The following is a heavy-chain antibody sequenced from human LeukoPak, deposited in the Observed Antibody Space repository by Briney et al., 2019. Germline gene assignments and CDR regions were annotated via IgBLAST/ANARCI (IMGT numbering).Heavy chain of an antibody. CDR1: GGTFSSYA. V-gene: IGHV1-69*06. Sequence: GSSVKVSCKASGGTFSSYAISWVRQAPGQGLEWMGGIIPNFGTANYAQKFQGRVTITADKSTSTAYMELSSVRSEDTAVHYCARGESSGYYYYMDVWGKGTTVTVSS. D-gene: IGHD3-22*01. CDR2: IIPNFGTA. CDR3: ARGESSGYYYYMDV. J-gene: IGHJ6*03.